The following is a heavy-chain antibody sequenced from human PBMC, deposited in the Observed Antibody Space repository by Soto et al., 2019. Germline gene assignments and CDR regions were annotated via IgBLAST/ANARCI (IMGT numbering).Heavy chain of an antibody. CDR1: GYTFTSYG. J-gene: IGHJ6*02. V-gene: IGHV1-69*13. D-gene: IGHD3-10*01. CDR3: ARRYYYGSGSSYYYYGMDV. CDR2: IIPIFGTA. Sequence: EASVKVSCKASGYTFTSYGISWVRQAPGQGLEWMGGIIPIFGTANYAQKFQGRVTITADESTSTAYMELSSLRSEDTAVYYCARRYYYGSGSSYYYYGMDVWGQGTTVTVSS.